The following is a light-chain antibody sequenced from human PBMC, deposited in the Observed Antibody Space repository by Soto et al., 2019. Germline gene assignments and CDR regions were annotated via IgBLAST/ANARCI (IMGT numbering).Light chain of an antibody. CDR3: QQHNTDPWT. Sequence: DIQMTQSPSTLSASIGDRVTITCRASQSTSIWLAWYQQKPGKAPRLLIYKASILERGVPSRFSGSGSGTEFTLTISSLQPDDFATYYCQQHNTDPWTFGQGTKVDIK. V-gene: IGKV1-5*03. J-gene: IGKJ1*01. CDR1: QSTSIW. CDR2: KAS.